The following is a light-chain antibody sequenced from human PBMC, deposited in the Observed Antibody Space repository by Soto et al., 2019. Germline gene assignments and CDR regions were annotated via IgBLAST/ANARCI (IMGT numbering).Light chain of an antibody. Sequence: LTQPASVSGSPGQSITISCTGTSSDVGSYNLVSWYLQHPGKAPKPMIYEVSKRPSGVSNRFSGSKSGNTASLTISGLQAEDEADYYCCSYAGSSTSYVFGTGTKVTVL. V-gene: IGLV2-23*02. CDR2: EVS. J-gene: IGLJ1*01. CDR3: CSYAGSSTSYV. CDR1: SSDVGSYNL.